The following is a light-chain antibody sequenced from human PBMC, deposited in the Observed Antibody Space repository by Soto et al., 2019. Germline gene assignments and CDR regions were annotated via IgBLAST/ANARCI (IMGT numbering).Light chain of an antibody. CDR3: SSYAITSTPFV. J-gene: IGLJ1*01. Sequence: QSVLTQPASVSGSPGQSITISCTGTSSDVGGYNYVSWYQQHPGKAPKFMIYEVSNRPSGVSNRFSGSKSGNTASLTISGRQAEDEADYYCSSYAITSTPFVLGTGTKLTVL. CDR2: EVS. CDR1: SSDVGGYNY. V-gene: IGLV2-14*01.